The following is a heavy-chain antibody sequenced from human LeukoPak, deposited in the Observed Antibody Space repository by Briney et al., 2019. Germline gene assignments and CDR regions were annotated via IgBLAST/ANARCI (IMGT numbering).Heavy chain of an antibody. CDR3: ARAAYDSSGYLTL. CDR1: GFTFSSYG. D-gene: IGHD3-22*01. J-gene: IGHJ4*02. Sequence: PGRSLRLSCAASGFTFSSYGMHWVRQAPGKGLEWVAVIWYDGTNKYYADSVKGRFTISRDSPKNTLYLQMNSLRAEDTAVYYCARAAYDSSGYLTLWGQGTLVTVSS. V-gene: IGHV3-33*01. CDR2: IWYDGTNK.